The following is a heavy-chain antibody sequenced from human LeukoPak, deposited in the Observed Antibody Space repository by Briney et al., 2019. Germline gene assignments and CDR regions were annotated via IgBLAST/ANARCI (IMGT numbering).Heavy chain of an antibody. V-gene: IGHV3-21*01. Sequence: GGSLRLSCAAPGFTFSSYSMNWVRQAPGKGLEWVSSISSSSSYIYYADSVKGRFTISRDNAKNSLYLQMNSLRAEDTAVYYCAREGGKGDAFDIWGQGTMVTVSS. CDR1: GFTFSSYS. CDR2: ISSSSSYI. J-gene: IGHJ3*02. CDR3: AREGGKGDAFDI. D-gene: IGHD4-23*01.